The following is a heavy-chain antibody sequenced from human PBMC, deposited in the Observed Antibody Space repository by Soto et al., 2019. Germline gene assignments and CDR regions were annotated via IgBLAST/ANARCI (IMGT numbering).Heavy chain of an antibody. Sequence: QVQLVESGGGVVQPGRSLRLSCAASGFTFSSYGMHWVRQAPGKGLEWVAVISYDGSNKYYADSVKGRFTISRDNSKNTLYLQMNSLRAEDTAVYYCAKDLSTWWVDYYYGMDVWGQGTTVTVSS. CDR2: ISYDGSNK. CDR3: AKDLSTWWVDYYYGMDV. D-gene: IGHD2-8*02. CDR1: GFTFSSYG. V-gene: IGHV3-30*18. J-gene: IGHJ6*02.